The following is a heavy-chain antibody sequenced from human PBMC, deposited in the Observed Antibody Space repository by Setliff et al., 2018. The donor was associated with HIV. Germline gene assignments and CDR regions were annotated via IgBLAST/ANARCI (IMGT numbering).Heavy chain of an antibody. V-gene: IGHV3-21*06. Sequence: PGESLTISCAASGFTFGDYTMNWVRQAPGKGLEWVSSISSSSVYIYYADSVKDRFTISRDNAKNSLYLQMNRLRAEDTAVYYCARDDGGYVFGVYFDYWGQGARVTVSS. D-gene: IGHD5-18*01. J-gene: IGHJ4*02. CDR2: ISSSSVYI. CDR3: ARDDGGYVFGVYFDY. CDR1: GFTFGDYT.